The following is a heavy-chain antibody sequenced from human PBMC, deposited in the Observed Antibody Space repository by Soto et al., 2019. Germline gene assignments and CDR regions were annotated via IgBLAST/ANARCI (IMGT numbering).Heavy chain of an antibody. D-gene: IGHD1-26*01. CDR2: INHLETT. CDR3: GRGGGCDCFDY. Sequence: SETLSLTCTVSGASITIGGYSWSWIRQPPGKGLEWIGYINHLETTFYNPSFESRLTLSIDRAKNQFSLRLHSMSAADRAVCFCGRGGGCDCFDYWGQGILVTVSS. CDR1: GASITIGGYS. V-gene: IGHV4-30-2*01. J-gene: IGHJ4*02.